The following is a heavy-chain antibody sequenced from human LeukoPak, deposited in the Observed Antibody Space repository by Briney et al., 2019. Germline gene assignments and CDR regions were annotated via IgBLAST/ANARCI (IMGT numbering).Heavy chain of an antibody. J-gene: IGHJ4*02. CDR1: GGSISSGDYY. CDR2: IYYSGST. V-gene: IGHV4-30-4*01. CDR3: ARCMYYYDSGGYAPMPEYYFDY. Sequence: SQTLSLTCTVSGGSISSGDYYWRWIRQPPGKGLEWIGYIYYSGSTYYNPSLKSRVTISVDTSKNQFSLKLSSVTAADTAVYYCARCMYYYDSGGYAPMPEYYFDYWGQGTLVTVSS. D-gene: IGHD3-22*01.